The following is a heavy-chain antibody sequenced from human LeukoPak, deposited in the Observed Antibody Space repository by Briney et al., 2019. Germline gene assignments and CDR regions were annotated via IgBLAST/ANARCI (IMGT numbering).Heavy chain of an antibody. CDR2: IYGGGST. J-gene: IGHJ4*02. V-gene: IGHV3-66*02. Sequence: GGSLRVSCAASGFAVSNNYMSWVRQAPGKGLEWVSVIYGGGSTNYADSVKGRFTISRDISTNTLSLQMNSLRTEDTAVYYCAGGYDASDYWGQGTLVTVSS. CDR3: AGGYDASDY. D-gene: IGHD3-16*01. CDR1: GFAVSNNY.